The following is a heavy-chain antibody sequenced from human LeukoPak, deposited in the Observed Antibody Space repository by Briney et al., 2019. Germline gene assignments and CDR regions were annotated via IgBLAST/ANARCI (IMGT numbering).Heavy chain of an antibody. CDR1: GGTFSSYA. V-gene: IGHV1-2*02. CDR3: ARSITGTTGWFDP. J-gene: IGHJ5*02. D-gene: IGHD1-7*01. CDR2: INPNSGGT. Sequence: ASVKVSCKASGGTFSSYAISWVRQAPGQGLEWMGWINPNSGGTSYAQKFQGRVTMTRDTSISTAYMELSRLTSDDTAVYYCARSITGTTGWFDPWGQGTLVTVSS.